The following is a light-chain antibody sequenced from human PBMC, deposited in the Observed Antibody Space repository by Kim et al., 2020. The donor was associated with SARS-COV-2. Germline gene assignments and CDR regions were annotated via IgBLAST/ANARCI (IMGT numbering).Light chain of an antibody. V-gene: IGLV3-19*01. CDR2: GKD. Sequence: VALGQTVRFTCEADSLRSYYATWYQQRPGQAPLLVIYGKDNRPSGSPDRFSGSSSGNTASLTIPGTQAGDEADYYCNSRDSNDNVLFGGGTQLTVL. CDR1: SLRSYY. CDR3: NSRDSNDNVL. J-gene: IGLJ2*01.